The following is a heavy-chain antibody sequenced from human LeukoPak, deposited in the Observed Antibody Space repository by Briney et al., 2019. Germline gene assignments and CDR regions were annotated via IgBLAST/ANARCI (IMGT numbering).Heavy chain of an antibody. CDR1: GFTFSDYY. Sequence: PGGSLRLSCVAPGFTFSDYYISWIRQAPGKGLEYVSYISSNGNIIHYAASVEGRFTISRDNARKSVSLQMNSLRVEDTAHYFCAREIYCNHGLDVWGKGTTVTVSS. J-gene: IGHJ6*04. V-gene: IGHV3-11*01. CDR3: AREIYCNHGLDV. CDR2: ISSNGNII.